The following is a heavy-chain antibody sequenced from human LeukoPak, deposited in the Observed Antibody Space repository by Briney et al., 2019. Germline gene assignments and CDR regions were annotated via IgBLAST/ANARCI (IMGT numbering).Heavy chain of an antibody. J-gene: IGHJ6*02. D-gene: IGHD3-10*01. CDR1: GGSISSGGYS. V-gene: IGHV4-30-4*08. CDR3: ARDGPRGVLSMDV. CDR2: SYYSGST. Sequence: SQTLSLTCAVSGGSISSGGYSWSWIRQPPGRGLEWIGYSYYSGSTYFNPSLKSRVAISLDTSKNHFSLRLSSVTAADTAVYYCARDGPRGVLSMDVWGQGTTVTVSS.